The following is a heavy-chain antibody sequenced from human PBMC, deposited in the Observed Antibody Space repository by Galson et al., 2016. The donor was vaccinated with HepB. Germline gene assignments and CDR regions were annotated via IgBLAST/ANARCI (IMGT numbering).Heavy chain of an antibody. J-gene: IGHJ3*02. Sequence: SLRLSCAASGFTFSSYGMHWVRQAPGKGLEWVAVISYDGSSKYYADSVKGRFTISRDKSKNTLYVQMNSLRAEDTAVYYCAKSVGIQLWLDHAFDIWGQGTMVTGSS. CDR1: GFTFSSYG. CDR2: ISYDGSSK. V-gene: IGHV3-30*18. CDR3: AKSVGIQLWLDHAFDI. D-gene: IGHD5-18*01.